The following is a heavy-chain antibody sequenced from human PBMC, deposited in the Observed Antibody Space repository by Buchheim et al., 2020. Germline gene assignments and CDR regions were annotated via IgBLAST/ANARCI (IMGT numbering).Heavy chain of an antibody. Sequence: EVQLVESGGGLVQPGGSLRLSCAASGFTFSNYWMSWVRQAPGKGLEWVANIKQDGSEKYYVDSVKGRFTISRDNAKNSLSLQMDSLRAEDTAVYYCARVCASGNYYYYMDVWGKGTT. D-gene: IGHD3-10*01. CDR3: ARVCASGNYYYYMDV. CDR2: IKQDGSEK. CDR1: GFTFSNYW. J-gene: IGHJ6*03. V-gene: IGHV3-7*01.